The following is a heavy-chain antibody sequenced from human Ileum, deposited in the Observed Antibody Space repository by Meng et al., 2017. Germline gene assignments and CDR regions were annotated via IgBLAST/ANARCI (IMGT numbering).Heavy chain of an antibody. CDR1: GASIIGVNW. J-gene: IGHJ4*02. CDR3: ARGTGDIRVGFDY. CDR2: IHHSGST. D-gene: IGHD7-27*01. V-gene: IGHV4-4*02. Sequence: VQRQESGPGLGKPSGTLSLTCTVSGASIIGVNWWTWVRQTPGKGLEWIGEIHHSGSTNSIPSLKSRVTLSVDKSKNQFSLSMTSVTAADTAVYYCARGTGDIRVGFDYWGQGTLVTVSS.